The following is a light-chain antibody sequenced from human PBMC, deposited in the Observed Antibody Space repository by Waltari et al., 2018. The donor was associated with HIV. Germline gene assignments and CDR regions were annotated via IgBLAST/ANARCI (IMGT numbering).Light chain of an antibody. J-gene: IGLJ2*01. CDR2: EVS. CDR3: SFYGGSNILV. Sequence: QSALTPPPSASGSPGQSVTISCPGASSALGVYNSVSWYQQRPGKAPKVIISEVSKRSSGVPNRFSGSTSGNTASLTVSGLQADDEAEYFCSFYGGSNILVFGGGTKLTVL. CDR1: SSALGVYNS. V-gene: IGLV2-8*01.